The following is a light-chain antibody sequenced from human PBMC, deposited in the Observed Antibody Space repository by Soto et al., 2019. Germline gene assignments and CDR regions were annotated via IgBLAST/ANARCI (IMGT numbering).Light chain of an antibody. J-gene: IGLJ3*02. V-gene: IGLV2-14*01. CDR2: GVT. CDR1: NSDIGGYNS. CDR3: CSYVDTDTVL. Sequence: QSALTQPASVSGSPGQSITISCTGSNSDIGGYNSVSWYQQHPGKAPKLLIFGVTNRPSGVPDRFSGSKSGNTASLTISGLQAEDEADYYCCSYVDTDTVLFGGGTKLTVL.